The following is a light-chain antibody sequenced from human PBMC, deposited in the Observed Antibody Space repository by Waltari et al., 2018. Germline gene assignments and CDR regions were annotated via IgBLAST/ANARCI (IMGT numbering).Light chain of an antibody. J-gene: IGKJ2*01. CDR3: QQRSNWTPHT. CDR1: QSVGSY. V-gene: IGKV3-11*01. Sequence: IVLTQPLDTLSFFPGDPATPPAGAGQSVGSYLACNQQKPGHPPRLLIYDASNRATGVPDRFRGSGSGTDFTLTISSLEAEDFAVYFCQQRSNWTPHTFGQGARLDIK. CDR2: DAS.